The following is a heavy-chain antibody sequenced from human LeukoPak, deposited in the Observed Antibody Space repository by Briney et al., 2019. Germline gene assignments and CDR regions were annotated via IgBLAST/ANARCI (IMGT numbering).Heavy chain of an antibody. J-gene: IGHJ4*02. D-gene: IGHD2-2*01. V-gene: IGHV3-23*01. CDR2: ISDSGGST. CDR1: GFTFSAYA. Sequence: GGSLRLSCAASGFTFSAYAMSWVRQAPKKGLEWVSVISDSGGSTNYADSVKGRFTNSRDNSKNTLHLQMNSLRAEDTAVYFCAKGGCSSTSCYVDSYIDYWGQGPLVTVSS. CDR3: AKGGCSSTSCYVDSYIDY.